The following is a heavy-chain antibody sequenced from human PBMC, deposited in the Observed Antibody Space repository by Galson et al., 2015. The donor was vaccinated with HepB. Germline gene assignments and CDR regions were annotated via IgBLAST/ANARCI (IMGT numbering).Heavy chain of an antibody. J-gene: IGHJ4*02. CDR2: ISAYNGNT. Sequence: SVKVSCKASGYTFTSYGISWVRQAPGQGLEWMGWISAYNGNTNYAQKLQGRVTMTTDTSTSTAYMELRSLRSDDTAVYYCARDRRELAATIRRGWYFDYWGQGTLVTVSS. V-gene: IGHV1-18*04. CDR3: ARDRRELAATIRRGWYFDY. D-gene: IGHD5-12*01. CDR1: GYTFTSYG.